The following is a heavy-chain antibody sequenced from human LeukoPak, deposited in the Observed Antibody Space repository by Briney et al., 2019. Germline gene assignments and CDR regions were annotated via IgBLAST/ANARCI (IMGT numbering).Heavy chain of an antibody. CDR2: IYHSGST. J-gene: IGHJ2*01. V-gene: IGHV4-39*01. Sequence: SETLSLTCTVSGGSISGSTYYWGWIRQPPGKGLEWIGTIYHSGSTHYNPSLKSRVTISVDTSKNQFSLKLTSVTAADTAVYYCARHYPIYEPNWYFDLWGRGTLVTVSS. D-gene: IGHD2/OR15-2a*01. CDR3: ARHYPIYEPNWYFDL. CDR1: GGSISGSTYY.